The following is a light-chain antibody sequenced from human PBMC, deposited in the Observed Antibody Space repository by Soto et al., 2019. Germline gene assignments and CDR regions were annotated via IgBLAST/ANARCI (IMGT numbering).Light chain of an antibody. CDR1: QTISSW. J-gene: IGKJ1*01. Sequence: DIQMTQSPSTLSGSVGDRVTITCRASQTISSWLAWYQQKPGKAPKLLIYKASTLKSGVPSRFTGSGSGTEFAITISSLQPDDLAPYYCQHYNSYSEAFGQGSKVELK. CDR2: KAS. V-gene: IGKV1-5*03. CDR3: QHYNSYSEA.